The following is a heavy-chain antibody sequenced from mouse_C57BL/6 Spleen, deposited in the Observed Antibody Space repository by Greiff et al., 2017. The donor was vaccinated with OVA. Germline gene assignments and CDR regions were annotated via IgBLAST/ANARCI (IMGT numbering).Heavy chain of an antibody. CDR3: ARKGLLLRDAMDY. J-gene: IGHJ4*01. Sequence: EVKLVESGGDLVKPGGSLKLSCAASGFTFSSYGMSWVRQTPDKRLEWVATISSGGSYTYYPDSVTGRFTIARDNAKNTLYLQMSSLKSEDTAMYYCARKGLLLRDAMDYWGQGTSVTVSS. CDR1: GFTFSSYG. D-gene: IGHD1-1*01. CDR2: ISSGGSYT. V-gene: IGHV5-6*02.